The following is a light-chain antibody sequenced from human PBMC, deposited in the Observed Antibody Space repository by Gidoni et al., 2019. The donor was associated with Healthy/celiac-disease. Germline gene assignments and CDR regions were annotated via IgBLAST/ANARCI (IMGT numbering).Light chain of an antibody. V-gene: IGKV1-5*03. CDR3: QQYNRYPYT. J-gene: IGKJ2*01. Sequence: DIQMTQSPSTLSASVGDRVTIPCRASQSISSWLAWYQQKPGKAPKLLIYKASSLESGVPSRFSGSGSGTEFTLTISSLQPDDFATYYCQQYNRYPYTFGQGTKLEIK. CDR2: KAS. CDR1: QSISSW.